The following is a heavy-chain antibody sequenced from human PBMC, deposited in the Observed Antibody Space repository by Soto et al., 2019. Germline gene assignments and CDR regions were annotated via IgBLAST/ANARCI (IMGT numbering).Heavy chain of an antibody. Sequence: GGSLRLSCAASGFTFSSYGMHWVRQAPGKGLEWVAVISYDGSNKYYADSVKGRFTISRDNSKNTLYLQMNSLRAEDTAVYYCAKGQTYYYDSSGYYRSYFDYWGQGTLVTVSS. V-gene: IGHV3-30*18. J-gene: IGHJ4*02. CDR1: GFTFSSYG. D-gene: IGHD3-22*01. CDR3: AKGQTYYYDSSGYYRSYFDY. CDR2: ISYDGSNK.